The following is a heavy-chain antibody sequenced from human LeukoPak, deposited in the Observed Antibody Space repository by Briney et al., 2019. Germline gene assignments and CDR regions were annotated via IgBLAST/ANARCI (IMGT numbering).Heavy chain of an antibody. J-gene: IGHJ4*02. D-gene: IGHD2-2*01. CDR3: ARAASDCSSTSCYVVVGAGHFDY. CDR2: MNPNSGNT. V-gene: IGHV1-8*01. CDR1: GYTFTSYD. Sequence: ASVKVSCKASGYTFTSYDINWVRQATGQGLEWMGWMNPNSGNTGYAQKFQGRVTMTRNTSISTAYMELSSLRSEDTAVYYCARAASDCSSTSCYVVVGAGHFDYWGQGTLVTVSS.